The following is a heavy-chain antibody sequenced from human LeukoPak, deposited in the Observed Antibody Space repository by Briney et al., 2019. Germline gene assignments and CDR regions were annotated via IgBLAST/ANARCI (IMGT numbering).Heavy chain of an antibody. CDR3: ARTPDSSGYYYGFDY. D-gene: IGHD3-22*01. CDR2: ISSNWCST. J-gene: IGHJ4*02. V-gene: IGHV3-64*01. CDR1: GFPFSSYA. Sequence: GGSLRLSFAASGFPFSSYAMHWVRPAPGKGVEYVSAISSNWCSTYYANSVKGRFTISRDNSKNTLYLQMCSLRAEDMAVYYCARTPDSSGYYYGFDYWGQGTLVTVSS.